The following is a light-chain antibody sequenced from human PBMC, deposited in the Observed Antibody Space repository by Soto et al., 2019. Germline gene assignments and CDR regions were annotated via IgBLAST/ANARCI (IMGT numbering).Light chain of an antibody. V-gene: IGKV3-11*01. CDR1: QSVRSN. J-gene: IGKJ1*01. Sequence: EVVMTQSPATLSVSPGERVTLSCRASQSVRSNLAWYQQKPGQSPRLLIYDASNRATGVPFRFSGSGSGTDFTLTVSSLEPEDFAVYYCQQRLLWPQTFGQGTKVDIK. CDR2: DAS. CDR3: QQRLLWPQT.